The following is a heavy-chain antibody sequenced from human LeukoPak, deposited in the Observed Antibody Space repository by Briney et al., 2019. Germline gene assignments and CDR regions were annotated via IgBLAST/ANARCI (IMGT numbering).Heavy chain of an antibody. CDR1: GFTFSIYT. D-gene: IGHD6-19*01. Sequence: AGGSLRLSCAASGFTFSIYTMNWVRQAPGKGLEWVSIINYNDDNKYHADSVQGRFTISRDNSKNTVYLQMNSLRAEDTAIYYCAKDGHCPGALCPTQIAVAGYNDNWGQGTLVTVSS. J-gene: IGHJ4*02. V-gene: IGHV3-23*01. CDR2: INYNDDNK. CDR3: AKDGHCPGALCPTQIAVAGYNDN.